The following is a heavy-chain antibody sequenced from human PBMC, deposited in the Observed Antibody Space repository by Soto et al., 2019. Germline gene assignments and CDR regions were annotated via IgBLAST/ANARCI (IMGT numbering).Heavy chain of an antibody. V-gene: IGHV1-2*02. CDR2: IYPATGDT. Sequence: QVQLVQSGAEMKSPGSSVKVSCKATGYIFIGSYLHWIRQAPGQGREWMGSIYPATGDTDYAQTYQGRVILTGDTAISTAYMELKWLTFDDTGMYYCARGPSEWGQGSLVTVSS. CDR1: GYIFIGSY. CDR3: ARGPSE. J-gene: IGHJ4*02.